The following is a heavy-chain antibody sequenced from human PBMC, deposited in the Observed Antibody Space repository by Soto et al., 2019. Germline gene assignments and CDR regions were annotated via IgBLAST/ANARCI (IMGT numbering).Heavy chain of an antibody. Sequence: PSETLSLTCPVSGFSISSGDYYWSWIRQPPGKGLEWIGYIYYSGSTYYNPSLKSRVTISVDTSKNQFSLKLSSVTAADTAVYYCAREPESHSGYDEVADYWGQGTLVTVSS. V-gene: IGHV4-30-4*01. CDR2: IYYSGST. CDR3: AREPESHSGYDEVADY. D-gene: IGHD5-12*01. CDR1: GFSISSGDYY. J-gene: IGHJ4*02.